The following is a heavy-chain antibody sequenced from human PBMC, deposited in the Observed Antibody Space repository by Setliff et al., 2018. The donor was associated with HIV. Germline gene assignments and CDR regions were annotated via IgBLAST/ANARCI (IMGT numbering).Heavy chain of an antibody. V-gene: IGHV3-21*01. CDR3: ARVLLSYCGGDCYFVDAFDI. CDR2: ISGSSSFI. Sequence: PGGSLRLSCAASGFSFSSYSLNWVRQAPGMGLEWVSSISGSSSFIYYADAVKGRFTISRDNANNSLYLQMNSLRSEDTAVYYCARVLLSYCGGDCYFVDAFDIWGQETMVTVSS. J-gene: IGHJ3*02. CDR1: GFSFSSYS. D-gene: IGHD2-21*02.